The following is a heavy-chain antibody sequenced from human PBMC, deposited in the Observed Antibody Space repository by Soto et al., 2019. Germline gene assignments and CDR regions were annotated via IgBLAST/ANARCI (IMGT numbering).Heavy chain of an antibody. CDR1: GGSISSYY. CDR3: ARGSKTYYYDSSGPNFDY. D-gene: IGHD3-22*01. Sequence: PWETLSLTCTVSGGSISSYYWSWIRQPPGKGLEWIGYIYYSGSTNCNPSLKSRVTISVDTSKNQFSLKLSSVTAADTAVYYCARGSKTYYYDSSGPNFDYWGQGTLVTVSS. J-gene: IGHJ4*02. V-gene: IGHV4-59*01. CDR2: IYYSGST.